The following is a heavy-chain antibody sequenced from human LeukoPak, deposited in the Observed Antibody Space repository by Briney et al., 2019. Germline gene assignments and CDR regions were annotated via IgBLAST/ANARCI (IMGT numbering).Heavy chain of an antibody. CDR2: ISSSSSYI. J-gene: IGHJ5*02. CDR1: GFTFSSYS. CDR3: ARDGRYDFWSGYFNWFDP. Sequence: GGSLRLSCAASGFTFSSYSMNWVRQAPGKGLEWVSSISSSSSYIYYADSVKGRFTISRDNAKNSLYLQMNSLRAEDTAVYYCARDGRYDFWSGYFNWFDPWGQGTLVTVSS. D-gene: IGHD3-3*01. V-gene: IGHV3-21*01.